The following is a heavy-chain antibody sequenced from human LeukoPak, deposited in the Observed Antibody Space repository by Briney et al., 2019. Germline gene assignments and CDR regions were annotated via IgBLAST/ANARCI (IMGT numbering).Heavy chain of an antibody. Sequence: GASVKVSCKASGYTFTSYGISWVRQAPGQGLEWMGRIIPIFGIANYAQKFQGRVTITADKSTSTAYMELSSLRSEDTAVYYCARYGGNSAYYYYGMDVWGQGTTVTVSS. V-gene: IGHV1-69*04. CDR2: IIPIFGIA. J-gene: IGHJ6*02. CDR1: GYTFTSYG. CDR3: ARYGGNSAYYYYGMDV. D-gene: IGHD4-23*01.